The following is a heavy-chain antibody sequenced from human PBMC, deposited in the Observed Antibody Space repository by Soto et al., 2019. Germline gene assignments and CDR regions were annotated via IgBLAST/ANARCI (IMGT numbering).Heavy chain of an antibody. CDR1: GFTFSSYG. V-gene: IGHV3-30*18. CDR3: AKDQEPYCGGDCYLVY. D-gene: IGHD2-21*02. Sequence: PGGSLRLSCAASGFTFSSYGMHWVRQAPGKGLEWVAVISYDGSNKYYADSVKGRFTISRDNSKNTLYLQMNSLRAEDTAVYYCAKDQEPYCGGDCYLVYWGQGTLVTVS. J-gene: IGHJ4*02. CDR2: ISYDGSNK.